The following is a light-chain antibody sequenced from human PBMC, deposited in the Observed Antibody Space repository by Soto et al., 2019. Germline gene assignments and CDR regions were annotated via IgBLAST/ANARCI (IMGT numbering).Light chain of an antibody. V-gene: IGKV3D-15*01. CDR2: GAS. CDR1: QSINSD. CDR3: QQYKNWSVT. Sequence: EIVLRQSPGTLYLSPGERATLPCRASQSINSDVAWYQQKVGQTPRLLIHGASTRATGIAARFSGSESGTELTIIVSGLQSEDGDTDDGQQYKNWSVTFGGGTKVEIK. J-gene: IGKJ4*01.